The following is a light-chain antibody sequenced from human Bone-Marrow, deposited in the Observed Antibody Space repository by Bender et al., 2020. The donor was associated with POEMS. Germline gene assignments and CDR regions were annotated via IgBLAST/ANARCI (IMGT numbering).Light chain of an antibody. V-gene: IGLV3-19*01. Sequence: SSELTQDPAVSVALGQTVSITCQGDSLRNYFATWYQQKPGQAPVLVMFGQNNRPSGNPDRFSGSSSGNTASLTITGAQAEDEADYYCSSRDSSSAHHWVFGGGTKLTVL. J-gene: IGLJ3*02. CDR1: SLRNYF. CDR3: SSRDSSSAHHWV. CDR2: GQN.